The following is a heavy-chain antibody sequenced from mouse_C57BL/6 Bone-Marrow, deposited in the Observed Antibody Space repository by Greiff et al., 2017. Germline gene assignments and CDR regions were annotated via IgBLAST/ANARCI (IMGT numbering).Heavy chain of an antibody. CDR3: ARVTTVVPFAY. V-gene: IGHV5-15*01. CDR2: ISNLAYSI. Sequence: EVMLVESGGGLVQPGGSLKLSCAASGFTFSDYGMAWVRQAPRKGPEWVAFISNLAYSIYYADTVTGRFTISRENAKNTLYLEMSSLRSEDTAMYYCARVTTVVPFAYWGQGTLVTVSA. J-gene: IGHJ3*01. CDR1: GFTFSDYG. D-gene: IGHD1-1*01.